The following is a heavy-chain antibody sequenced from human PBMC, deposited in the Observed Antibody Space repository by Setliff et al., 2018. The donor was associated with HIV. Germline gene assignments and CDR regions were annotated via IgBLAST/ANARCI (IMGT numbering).Heavy chain of an antibody. Sequence: GGSLRLSCAASGFTFDDYAMHWVRLTPGKGLEWVSRIYDSGDIWYADSVRGRFTISRDNTKNSLYLQMNNLRAEDTAVYYCVRDYMWAFDYWGQGTLVTVS. CDR2: IYDSGDI. J-gene: IGHJ4*02. CDR3: VRDYMWAFDY. V-gene: IGHV3-20*04. D-gene: IGHD1-26*01. CDR1: GFTFDDYA.